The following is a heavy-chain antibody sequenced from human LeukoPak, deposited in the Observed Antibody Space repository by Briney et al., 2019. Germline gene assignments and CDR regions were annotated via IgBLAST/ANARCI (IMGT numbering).Heavy chain of an antibody. CDR3: ARVPKYFDL. Sequence: SETLSLTCTVSGGFISSSSYYWGWIRQPPGKGLEWIGSIYYSGSTYYNPSLKSRVTISVDTSKNQFSLKLSSVTAADTAVYYCARVPKYFDLWGRGTLVTVSS. CDR2: IYYSGST. V-gene: IGHV4-39*01. CDR1: GGFISSSSYY. J-gene: IGHJ2*01.